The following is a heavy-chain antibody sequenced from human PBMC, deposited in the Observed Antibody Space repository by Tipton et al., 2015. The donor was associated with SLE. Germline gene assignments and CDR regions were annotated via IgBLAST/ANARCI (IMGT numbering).Heavy chain of an antibody. CDR2: VYTSGFA. CDR3: ARLEYYYDTSAYYGID. D-gene: IGHD3-22*01. J-gene: IGHJ4*02. CDR1: GGSIGSGNYY. Sequence: TLSLTCTVSGGSIGSGNYYWSWIRQPAGKGLEWIGRVYTSGFADYSASLNSRVTTSVDTSKNQFSLKLTSVTAADTAVYYCARLEYYYDTSAYYGIDWGQGTLVTVSS. V-gene: IGHV4-61*02.